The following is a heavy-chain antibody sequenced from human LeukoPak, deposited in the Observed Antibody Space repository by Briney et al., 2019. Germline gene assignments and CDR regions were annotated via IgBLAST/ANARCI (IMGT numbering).Heavy chain of an antibody. CDR2: ITPIFRTP. Sequence: SVKVSCKASGGTFSSYAISWVRQAPGQGLEWMGGITPIFRTPNYAQKFQGRVTITAVESMSTAYMELSSLRSEDTAVYYCARGWLAETTVVTPYNYWGQGTLVTVSS. CDR3: ARGWLAETTVVTPYNY. CDR1: GGTFSSYA. D-gene: IGHD2-21*02. V-gene: IGHV1-69*13. J-gene: IGHJ4*02.